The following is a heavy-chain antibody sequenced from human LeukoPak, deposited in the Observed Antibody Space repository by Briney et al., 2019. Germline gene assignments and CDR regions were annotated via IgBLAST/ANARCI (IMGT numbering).Heavy chain of an antibody. CDR1: GFTLRSNW. D-gene: IGHD6-19*01. CDR2: IKQDGSQK. Sequence: GGSLRLSCAASGFTLRSNWTSWVRQASGKGLEWVANIKQDGSQKNYVDSVKGRFTISRDNAKNSLYLQMNSLRAEDTAVYYCARETPDSSGWDWGQGTLVTVSS. CDR3: ARETPDSSGWD. J-gene: IGHJ4*02. V-gene: IGHV3-7*01.